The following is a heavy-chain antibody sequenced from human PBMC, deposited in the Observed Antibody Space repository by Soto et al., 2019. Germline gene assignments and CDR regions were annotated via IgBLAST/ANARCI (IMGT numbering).Heavy chain of an antibody. CDR3: ARDPAFDSNGLYYFYALDV. J-gene: IGHJ6*02. D-gene: IGHD5-18*01. Sequence: SQTLSLTCAISGDSVSSSSAAWNWIRQSPSRGFEWLGRTYYRSKWYNEYALSLQSRISINPDTAKNRFSLQLHSVTPEDTAVYYCARDPAFDSNGLYYFYALDVWGQGTTVTVSS. CDR1: GDSVSSSSAA. V-gene: IGHV6-1*01. CDR2: TYYRSKWYN.